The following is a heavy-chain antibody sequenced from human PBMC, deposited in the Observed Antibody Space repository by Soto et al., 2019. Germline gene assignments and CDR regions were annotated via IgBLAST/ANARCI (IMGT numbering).Heavy chain of an antibody. J-gene: IGHJ4*01. D-gene: IGHD6-13*01. CDR1: GGSISSGGYY. CDR3: ARYSAASGTYYFDY. CDR2: THHSRGT. V-gene: IGHV4-31*03. Sequence: SETLSLTCTVSGGSISSGGYYWSWIRQHPGKGLEFIGETHHSRGTNYNPSLRSRVTMSLDKSKNQLSLILYSVTAADTGVYYCARYSAASGTYYFDYWGQGTLVTVSS.